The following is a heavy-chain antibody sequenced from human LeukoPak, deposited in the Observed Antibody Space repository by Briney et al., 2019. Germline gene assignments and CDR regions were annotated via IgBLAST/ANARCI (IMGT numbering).Heavy chain of an antibody. CDR3: AKDDNWNYLNWFDP. Sequence: GGSLRLSCTASGFTFSNFWMGWVRQAPGKGLEWVANIKQDETEKFYLGSVKGRFTISRDNAKNSLYLQMNSLRAEDTAVYYCAKDDNWNYLNWFDPWGQGTLVTVSS. CDR1: GFTFSNFW. D-gene: IGHD1-7*01. V-gene: IGHV3-7*03. J-gene: IGHJ5*02. CDR2: IKQDETEK.